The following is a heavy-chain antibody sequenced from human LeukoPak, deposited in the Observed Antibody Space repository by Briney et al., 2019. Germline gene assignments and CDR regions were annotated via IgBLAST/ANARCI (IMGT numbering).Heavy chain of an antibody. CDR2: ITPMFGTS. Sequence: SVTVCCKASGGTFSRHTISWVRQSPGQGLEWMGGITPMFGTSNYAQKFRGRVTITADESTSTAYVELSSLRSEDTAVYYCARDSSEFRSLLFHWGQGTLVTVYS. D-gene: IGHD3-10*01. CDR1: GGTFSRHT. J-gene: IGHJ1*01. V-gene: IGHV1-69*13. CDR3: ARDSSEFRSLLFH.